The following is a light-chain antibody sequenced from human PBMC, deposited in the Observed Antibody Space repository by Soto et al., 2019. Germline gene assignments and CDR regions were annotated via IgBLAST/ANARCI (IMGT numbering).Light chain of an antibody. Sequence: EIVMTQSPATLSVSPGERATLSCRASQGVSKNLAWYQQKPGQAPRLLRYGTSTRATGIPARFSGSGSGTEFTLTISSLQSEDSAVYFCQHYNNWPMYTVGQGTKLEIK. CDR3: QHYNNWPMYT. V-gene: IGKV3-15*01. CDR2: GTS. J-gene: IGKJ2*01. CDR1: QGVSKN.